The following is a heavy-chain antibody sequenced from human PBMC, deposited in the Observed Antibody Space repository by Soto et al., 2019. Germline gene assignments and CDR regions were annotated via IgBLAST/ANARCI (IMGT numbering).Heavy chain of an antibody. J-gene: IGHJ3*02. CDR3: LRERYFGGHDAFDI. CDR2: ISSSSSII. D-gene: IGHD3-9*01. CDR1: GFTFSSYS. Sequence: GESLRLSCAASGFTFSSYSMNWVRQAPGKGLEWVSYISSSSSIIYYADSVKGRFTISRDNAKNSLYLQMNSLRDEDTAVYYCLRERYFGGHDAFDIWGQGTMVTVSS. V-gene: IGHV3-48*02.